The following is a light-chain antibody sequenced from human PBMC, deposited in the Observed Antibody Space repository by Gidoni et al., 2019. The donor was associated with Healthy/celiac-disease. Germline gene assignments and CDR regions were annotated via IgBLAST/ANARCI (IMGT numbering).Light chain of an antibody. J-gene: IGKJ2*01. Sequence: SLGERATINCKSSQSVVYSSNNKNYLAWYQQKPGQPPKLRIYWAYNRESGVPDRFSGSGSGTDFTLTISSLQAEDVAVYYWQQYDSTPAFXQXTKLEIK. CDR3: QQYDSTPA. CDR1: QSVVYSSNNKNY. CDR2: WAY. V-gene: IGKV4-1*01.